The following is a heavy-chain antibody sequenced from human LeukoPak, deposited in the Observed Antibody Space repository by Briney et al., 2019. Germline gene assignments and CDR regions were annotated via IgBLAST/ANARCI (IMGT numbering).Heavy chain of an antibody. Sequence: GGSLRLSCAASGFTFSSYAMHWVRQAPGKGLEWVAVISYDGSNKYYADSVKGRFTISRDNSKNSLYLQMNSLRAEDTAVYYCARVVAQDIVVVVAATTLGYFDYWGQGTLVTVSS. D-gene: IGHD2-15*01. V-gene: IGHV3-30*04. CDR1: GFTFSSYA. CDR3: ARVVAQDIVVVVAATTLGYFDY. J-gene: IGHJ4*02. CDR2: ISYDGSNK.